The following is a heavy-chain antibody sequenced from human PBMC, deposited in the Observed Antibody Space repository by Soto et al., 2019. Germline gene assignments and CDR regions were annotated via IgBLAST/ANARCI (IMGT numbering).Heavy chain of an antibody. J-gene: IGHJ6*02. CDR1: GFTFSDFG. CDR2: ISHDGSNK. Sequence: PGGSLRLSCAASGFTFSDFGMHWVRQAPGKGLEWVAAISHDGSNKYYADSVKGRFSISRDHSNNTLYLQMNSLRVEDTAVYYCAKETRSRAVTATRVNGMDVWGQGTTVTVSS. D-gene: IGHD2-21*02. CDR3: AKETRSRAVTATRVNGMDV. V-gene: IGHV3-30*18.